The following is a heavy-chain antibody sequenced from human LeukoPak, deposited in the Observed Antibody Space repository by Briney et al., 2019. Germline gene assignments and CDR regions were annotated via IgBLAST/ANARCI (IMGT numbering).Heavy chain of an antibody. V-gene: IGHV3-7*01. Sequence: GGSLRLSCAASGFTFSSYWMNWVRQAPGKGLEWVANIKQDGSEKYYVDSVKGRFTISRDDAKNSLYLQMNSLRAEDTAVYYCARAGGTYYGIAFDIWGQGTMVTVSS. J-gene: IGHJ3*02. CDR3: ARAGGTYYGIAFDI. D-gene: IGHD1-26*01. CDR1: GFTFSSYW. CDR2: IKQDGSEK.